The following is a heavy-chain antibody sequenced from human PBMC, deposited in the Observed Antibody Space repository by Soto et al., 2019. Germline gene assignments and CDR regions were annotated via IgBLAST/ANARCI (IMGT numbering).Heavy chain of an antibody. J-gene: IGHJ2*01. V-gene: IGHV3-64*01. CDR2: INDNGGST. CDR3: ARRTQYYVGNRVVLYLDF. D-gene: IGHD3-10*02. Sequence: GSLRLSCAASGLTFSTYAMHWVRQAPGKGLEYVSSINDNGGSTYYANSVQDRFTISRDNSKNTLYLQLGSLRAEDMAVYYCARRTQYYVGNRVVLYLDFWGRGNLVPVSS. CDR1: GLTFSTYA.